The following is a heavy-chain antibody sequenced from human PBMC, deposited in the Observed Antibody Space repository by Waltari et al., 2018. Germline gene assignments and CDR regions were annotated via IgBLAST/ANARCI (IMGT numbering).Heavy chain of an antibody. CDR3: ARGVTTVEY. CDR2: IKQDGSEK. V-gene: IGHV3-7*04. D-gene: IGHD2-21*02. J-gene: IGHJ4*02. CDR1: GFTFTNHW. Sequence: EVQLVESGGGLVQPGGSLRLSCSGSGFTFTNHWMSWGRQAPGKGPEWVASIKQDGSEKYYVDSMKGRFTISRDNAKNSLSLQMDSPRAEDTAVYFCARGVTTVEYWGQGTLVTVSS.